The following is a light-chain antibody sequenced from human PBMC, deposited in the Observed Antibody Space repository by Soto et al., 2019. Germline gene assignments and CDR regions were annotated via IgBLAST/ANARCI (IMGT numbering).Light chain of an antibody. Sequence: DIQMTQSPSSLSASVGDRVTITCRASQSISSYLNWYQQKPGKAPKLLIYAASSLQSGVPSRFSGSGSGTDFTLTISSLQPEDFATHYCQQCYSTTITFGQGTRLESK. V-gene: IGKV1-39*01. CDR1: QSISSY. CDR2: AAS. J-gene: IGKJ5*01. CDR3: QQCYSTTIT.